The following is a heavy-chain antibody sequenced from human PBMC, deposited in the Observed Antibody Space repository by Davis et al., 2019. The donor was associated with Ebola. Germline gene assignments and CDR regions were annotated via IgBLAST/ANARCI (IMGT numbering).Heavy chain of an antibody. V-gene: IGHV1-69*04. CDR2: IIPFLDIT. CDR3: ARDPPEGQFVQMNDYPDMDV. D-gene: IGHD6-6*01. Sequence: AASVKISCKASAGTFSSYTISWVRQAPGQGLEWMGRIIPFLDITNYAQKFQGRVTITADKSTSTAYMELSSLRSEDTAVYYCARDPPEGQFVQMNDYPDMDVWGQGTTVTVSS. J-gene: IGHJ6*02. CDR1: AGTFSSYT.